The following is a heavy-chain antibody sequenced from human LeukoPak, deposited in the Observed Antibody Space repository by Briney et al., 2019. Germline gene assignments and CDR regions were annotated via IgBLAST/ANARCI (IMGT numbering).Heavy chain of an antibody. V-gene: IGHV4-38-2*02. Sequence: PSETLSLTCTVSGYSISSGYYWGWIRQPPGKGLEWIGSIYHSGSTYYNPSLKSRVTISVDTSKNQFSLKLSSVTAADTAVYYCVRDMAYYYDSSGYYSEIFDYWGQGTLVTVSS. CDR2: IYHSGST. J-gene: IGHJ4*02. CDR3: VRDMAYYYDSSGYYSEIFDY. D-gene: IGHD3-22*01. CDR1: GYSISSGYY.